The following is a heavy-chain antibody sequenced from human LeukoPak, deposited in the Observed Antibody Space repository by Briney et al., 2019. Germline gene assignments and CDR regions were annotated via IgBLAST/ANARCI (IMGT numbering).Heavy chain of an antibody. J-gene: IGHJ5*02. CDR2: IYDSRST. D-gene: IGHD3-10*01. Sequence: SQTLSLTCTVSGGSISSGAYHWSWIRQHPGKGLEWIGYIYDSRSTYYNPSLKSRVTISVDTSKNQFSLKLSSVTAADTAVYYCARHPVWFGELTGWFDPWGQGTLVTVSS. CDR1: GGSISSGAYH. V-gene: IGHV4-31*03. CDR3: ARHPVWFGELTGWFDP.